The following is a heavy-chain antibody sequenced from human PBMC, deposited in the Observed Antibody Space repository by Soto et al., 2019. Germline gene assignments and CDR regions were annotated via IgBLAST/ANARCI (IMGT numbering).Heavy chain of an antibody. CDR2: SSNSGTYT. D-gene: IGHD3-10*02. V-gene: IGHV3-11*06. CDR1: GFTFSDYY. Sequence: NPGGSLRLSCVASGFTFSDYYMSWVRQAPGKGLEWLSYSSNSGTYTKYAGSVKGRFSISRDNAKNSLYLQINSLRGEDTAIYYCARSGDNYNVLDYWGQGTPVTVSS. J-gene: IGHJ4*02. CDR3: ARSGDNYNVLDY.